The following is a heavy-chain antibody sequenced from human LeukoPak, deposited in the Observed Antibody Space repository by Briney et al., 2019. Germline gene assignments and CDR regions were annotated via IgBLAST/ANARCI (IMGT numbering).Heavy chain of an antibody. D-gene: IGHD6-13*01. J-gene: IGHJ4*02. CDR2: ISYDGSNN. Sequence: GGSLRLSCAASGFTFSSYAMHWVRQAPGKGLEWVAVISYDGSNNYYADSVKGRFTISRDNSKNTLYLQMNSLRAEDTAVYYCARGRYSSSWYCFDYWGQGTLVTVSS. V-gene: IGHV3-30-3*01. CDR3: ARGRYSSSWYCFDY. CDR1: GFTFSSYA.